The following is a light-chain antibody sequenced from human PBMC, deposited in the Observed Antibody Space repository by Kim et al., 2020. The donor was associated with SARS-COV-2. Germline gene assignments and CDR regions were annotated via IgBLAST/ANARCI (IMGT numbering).Light chain of an antibody. CDR2: DAS. V-gene: IGKV3-11*01. Sequence: LSLGERATLACRASQSVSTYLASYQQRSGQAPRVLIYDASNRATGIPARFSGSGSGTDFTLTINSLQPEDFAVYYCQQRSSWPLTFGGGTKVEIK. CDR3: QQRSSWPLT. J-gene: IGKJ4*01. CDR1: QSVSTY.